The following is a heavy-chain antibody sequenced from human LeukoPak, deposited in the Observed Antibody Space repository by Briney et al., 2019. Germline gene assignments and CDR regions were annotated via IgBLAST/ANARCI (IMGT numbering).Heavy chain of an antibody. V-gene: IGHV3-30*18. D-gene: IGHD6-6*01. CDR1: GFTFRSYG. CDR2: ISYDGTNK. CDR3: AKEDYRRSSLDY. J-gene: IGHJ4*02. Sequence: GESLRLSCAASGFTFRSYGMHWVRQAPGKGLEWVAVISYDGTNKYFADSVKGRFTISRDNSKNTLYLQMNSLRAEDTAVYYCAKEDYRRSSLDYWGQGTLVTVSS.